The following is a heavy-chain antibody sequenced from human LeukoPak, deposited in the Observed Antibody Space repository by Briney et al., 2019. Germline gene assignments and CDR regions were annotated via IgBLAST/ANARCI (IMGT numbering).Heavy chain of an antibody. CDR2: IDPNSGGT. CDR1: GYTFTGYY. D-gene: IGHD2-21*02. CDR3: ARDPGGNSVVDY. Sequence: GASAKVSCKASGYTFTGYYMHWVRQAPGQGLEWMGWIDPNSGGTNYAQKFQGRVTMTRDTSISTAYMELSRLRSDDTAVYYCARDPGGNSVVDYWGQGTLVTVSS. J-gene: IGHJ4*02. V-gene: IGHV1-2*02.